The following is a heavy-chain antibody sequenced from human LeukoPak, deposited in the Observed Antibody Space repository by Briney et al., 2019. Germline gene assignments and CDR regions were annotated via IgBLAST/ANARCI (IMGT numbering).Heavy chain of an antibody. Sequence: PSETLSLTCTVSGGSISSYYWSWIRQTAGKGLEWIGRIYTSGSTNYNPSLKSRVTMSVDTSKNQFSLKLSSVTAADTAVYYCARVSNCSSTSCYPAFDIWGQGTMVTVSS. V-gene: IGHV4-4*07. J-gene: IGHJ3*02. CDR3: ARVSNCSSTSCYPAFDI. CDR2: IYTSGST. D-gene: IGHD2-2*01. CDR1: GGSISSYY.